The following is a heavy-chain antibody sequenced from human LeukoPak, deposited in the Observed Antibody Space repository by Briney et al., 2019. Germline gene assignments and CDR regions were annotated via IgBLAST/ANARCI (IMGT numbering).Heavy chain of an antibody. V-gene: IGHV3-23*01. Sequence: GGSLRLSRAASGFTFSSYAMSWVRQAPGKGLEWVSAISGSGGSTYYAVSVKGRFTISRDNSKNTLYLQMNSLRAEDTAVYYCAKGSPNIVVVPAAYWGQGTLVTVSS. CDR3: AKGSPNIVVVPAAY. CDR1: GFTFSSYA. CDR2: ISGSGGST. J-gene: IGHJ4*02. D-gene: IGHD2-2*01.